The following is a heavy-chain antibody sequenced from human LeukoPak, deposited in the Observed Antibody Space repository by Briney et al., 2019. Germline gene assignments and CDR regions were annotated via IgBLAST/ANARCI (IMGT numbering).Heavy chain of an antibody. CDR3: AKPRNPYTMIVVGLAFDI. D-gene: IGHD3-22*01. CDR2: INPTGTGT. Sequence: ASVKVSCKASGYTFINNWMHWVRQAPGQGLEWIGLINPTGTGTLYAQKFQGRVTMTRDMSTSTDYMELSSLRSEDTAVYYCAKPRNPYTMIVVGLAFDIWGQGTMVTVSS. CDR1: GYTFINNW. J-gene: IGHJ3*02. V-gene: IGHV1-46*01.